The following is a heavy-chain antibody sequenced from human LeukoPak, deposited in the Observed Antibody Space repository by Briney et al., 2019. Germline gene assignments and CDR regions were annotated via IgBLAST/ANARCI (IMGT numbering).Heavy chain of an antibody. Sequence: GASVKVSCKASGYTFTSNYIHWVRQAPGQGLEWMGMIYPRDGSTGYAQKFQGRVTVTRDTSTSTVRMELSGLRSEDTAVYYCARDQEGFDYWGQGTLVTVSS. CDR3: ARDQEGFDY. V-gene: IGHV1-46*01. J-gene: IGHJ4*02. CDR1: GYTFTSNY. CDR2: IYPRDGST.